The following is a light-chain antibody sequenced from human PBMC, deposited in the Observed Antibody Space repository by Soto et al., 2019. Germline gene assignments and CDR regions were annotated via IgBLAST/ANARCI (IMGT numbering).Light chain of an antibody. Sequence: IVLTQSPGTLAWSPGESAVLSCRASQSVSTSLAWYQHKPGQAPRLFIYDASKRAPGIPARFAGSGSGTDFTLTISSLEPEDIAVYYCQVRDVWPSFGQGTKVEIK. CDR2: DAS. CDR1: QSVSTS. J-gene: IGKJ1*01. V-gene: IGKV3-11*01. CDR3: QVRDVWPS.